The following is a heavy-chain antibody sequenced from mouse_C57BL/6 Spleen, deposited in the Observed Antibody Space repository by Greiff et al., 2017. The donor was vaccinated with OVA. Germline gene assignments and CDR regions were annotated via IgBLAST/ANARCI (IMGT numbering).Heavy chain of an antibody. CDR1: GYSITSGYY. D-gene: IGHD2-4*01. V-gene: IGHV3-6*01. CDR2: ISYDGSN. CDR3: ARIYYDYDWYFDV. Sequence: EVHLVESGPGLVKPSQSLSLTCSVTGYSITSGYYWNWIRQFPGNKLEWMGYISYDGSNNYNPSLKNRITITRDTSKNQFFLKLNSVTTEDTATYYGARIYYDYDWYFDVWGTGTTVTVSS. J-gene: IGHJ1*03.